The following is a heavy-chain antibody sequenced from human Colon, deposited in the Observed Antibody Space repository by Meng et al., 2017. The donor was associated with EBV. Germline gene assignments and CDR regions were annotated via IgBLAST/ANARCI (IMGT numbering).Heavy chain of an antibody. D-gene: IGHD3-22*01. Sequence: EVQLLESGGGLVQPXGSLRLPCVAAGFTFSTYVMSWVRQAPGRGLEWVSSISNSGDNTYYADSVKGRFTISRDNSKNTLYLQMNSLRADDTAIYYCAKAGDVAYPPYYDSPCDDWGQGTLVTVSS. CDR1: GFTFSTYV. CDR2: ISNSGDNT. CDR3: AKAGDVAYPPYYDSPCDD. V-gene: IGHV3-23*01. J-gene: IGHJ4*02.